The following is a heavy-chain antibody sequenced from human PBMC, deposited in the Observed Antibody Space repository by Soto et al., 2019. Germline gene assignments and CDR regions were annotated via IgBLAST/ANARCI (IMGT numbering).Heavy chain of an antibody. CDR1: GGNFRSQSIS. D-gene: IGHD5-12*01. J-gene: IGHJ6*02. CDR2: AIPVLGVA. CDR3: AKGPECSEPCTVATDYSYRMDV. Sequence: QVQLVQSGAEVKKPGSSVKVSCKASGGNFRSQSISISWVRQAPGQGLEWMGRAIPVLGVANYAQKFQGRVTIPADQGTSTIYMGVSSLRSEDTAGYYCAKGPECSEPCTVATDYSYRMDVWGQGTTLTLSS. V-gene: IGHV1-69*02.